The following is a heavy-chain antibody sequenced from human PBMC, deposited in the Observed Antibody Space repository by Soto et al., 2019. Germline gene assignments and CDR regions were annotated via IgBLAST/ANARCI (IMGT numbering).Heavy chain of an antibody. CDR2: IGTAGDT. CDR1: GFTFSSYD. D-gene: IGHD3-22*01. CDR3: ARAIGPTLFDY. J-gene: IGHJ4*02. V-gene: IGHV3-13*04. Sequence: GGSLRLSCSASGFTFSSYDVHWVRQGPGKGLEWVSAIGTAGDTNYAGSVKGRFTISRENAKNSLYLQMNSLRAGDTAIYFCARAIGPTLFDYWGQGTLVTVSS.